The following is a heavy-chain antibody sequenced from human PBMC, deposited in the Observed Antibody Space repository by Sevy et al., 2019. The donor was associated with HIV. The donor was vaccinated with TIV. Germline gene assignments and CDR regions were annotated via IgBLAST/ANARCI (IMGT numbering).Heavy chain of an antibody. CDR1: GGCMTSLY. V-gene: IGHV4-59*08. CDR2: IYYNGHI. Sequence: SETLSLTCTVSGGCMTSLYWNWIRQPPGKGLEWIANIYYNGHINYNPSLKSRVTLSLDTSKNQFSLRLSSVTAADTAMYYCAGENAWGRGYSWGQGTLVTVSS. J-gene: IGHJ4*02. CDR3: AGENAWGRGYS. D-gene: IGHD1-26*01.